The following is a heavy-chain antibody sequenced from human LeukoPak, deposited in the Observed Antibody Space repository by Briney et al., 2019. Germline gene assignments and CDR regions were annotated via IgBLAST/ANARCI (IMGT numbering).Heavy chain of an antibody. CDR3: VRGQATAWGLDY. Sequence: GGSLRPSCAASGFAFSTNWMHWVRQAPGKGLVWVSHISTDARTITYADFVKGRFTISRDNAKNTLYLQMNSLRAEDTALYYCVRGQATAWGLDYWGQGTLVTVSS. V-gene: IGHV3-74*01. CDR1: GFAFSTNW. CDR2: ISTDARTI. J-gene: IGHJ4*02. D-gene: IGHD6-13*01.